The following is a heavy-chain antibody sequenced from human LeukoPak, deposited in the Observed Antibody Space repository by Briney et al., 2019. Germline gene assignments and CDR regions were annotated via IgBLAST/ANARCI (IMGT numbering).Heavy chain of an antibody. V-gene: IGHV4-31*03. D-gene: IGHD3-22*01. CDR1: GGSISSGGYY. CDR2: IYYSGST. Sequence: SETLSLTCTVSGGSISSGGYYWSWIRQHPGKGLEWMGYIYYSGSTYYNPSLKSRVTISVDTSKNQFSLKLSSVTAADTAVYYCARVTYYYDSSGKIIDYWGQGTLVTVSS. CDR3: ARVTYYYDSSGKIIDY. J-gene: IGHJ4*02.